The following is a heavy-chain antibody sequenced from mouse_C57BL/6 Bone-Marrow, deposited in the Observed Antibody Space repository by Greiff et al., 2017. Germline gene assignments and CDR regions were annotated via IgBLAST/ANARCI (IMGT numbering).Heavy chain of an antibody. V-gene: IGHV1-80*01. J-gene: IGHJ2*01. CDR1: GYAFSSYW. Sequence: QVQLKQSGAELVKPGASVKISCKASGYAFSSYWMNWVKQRPGKGLEWIGQIYPGDGDTNYNGKFKGKATLTADKSSSTAYMQLSRLTSEDSAVYFCARNPLYYYGSSQSYFDYWGQGTTLTVSS. CDR3: ARNPLYYYGSSQSYFDY. D-gene: IGHD1-1*01. CDR2: IYPGDGDT.